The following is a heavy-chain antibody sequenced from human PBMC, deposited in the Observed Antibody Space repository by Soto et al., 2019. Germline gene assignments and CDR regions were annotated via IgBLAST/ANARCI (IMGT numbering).Heavy chain of an antibody. V-gene: IGHV3-48*03. CDR3: ARELAAAGSFDY. CDR1: GFTFSRYE. D-gene: IGHD6-13*01. Sequence: PGGSLRLSCAASGFTFSRYEMNWVRQAPGKGLEWISYISTSGSTIYYADSVKGRFTISRDNAKNSLYLQMNSLRAEDTAVCYCARELAAAGSFDYWGQGTLVTVSS. CDR2: ISTSGSTI. J-gene: IGHJ4*02.